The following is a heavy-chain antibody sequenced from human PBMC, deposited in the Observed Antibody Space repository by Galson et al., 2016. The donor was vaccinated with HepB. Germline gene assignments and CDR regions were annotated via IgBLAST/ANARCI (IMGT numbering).Heavy chain of an antibody. CDR2: INPSDGST. J-gene: IGHJ4*02. CDR3: ARADGYNPYLDN. V-gene: IGHV1-46*01. Sequence: SVKVSCKASGYTFTSYFMHWVRQAPGQGLEWMGIINPSDGSTNYAQKFQGRVTMTRDTSTSTVYMVLNSLRSEDTAVYYCARADGYNPYLDNWGQGALVTVSS. D-gene: IGHD5-24*01. CDR1: GYTFTSYF.